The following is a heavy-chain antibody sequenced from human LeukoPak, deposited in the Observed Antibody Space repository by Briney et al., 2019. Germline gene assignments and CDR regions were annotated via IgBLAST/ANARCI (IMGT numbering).Heavy chain of an antibody. CDR2: IYGDGTT. Sequence: GGSLRLSCAASGFTVSSAYMSWVRQAPGKGPAWVSVIYGDGTTYYADSVKGRFTISRDNSENTVFLQMHSLRAEDTAMYYCARGGVRHYLGQGTLVTVSS. CDR1: GFTVSSAY. CDR3: ARGGVRHY. J-gene: IGHJ4*02. V-gene: IGHV3-53*01. D-gene: IGHD2-8*02.